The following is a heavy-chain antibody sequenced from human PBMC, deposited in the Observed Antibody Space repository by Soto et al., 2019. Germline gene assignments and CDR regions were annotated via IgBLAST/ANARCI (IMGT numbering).Heavy chain of an antibody. Sequence: LTCAVYGGSFSGYYWSWIRQPPGKGLEWIGKINHSGSTNYNPSLKSRVTISVDTSKNQFSLKLSSVTAADTAVYYCARKYCSGGSCSGNAFDIWGQGTMVTVSS. J-gene: IGHJ3*02. CDR2: INHSGST. V-gene: IGHV4-34*01. D-gene: IGHD2-15*01. CDR3: ARKYCSGGSCSGNAFDI. CDR1: GGSFSGYY.